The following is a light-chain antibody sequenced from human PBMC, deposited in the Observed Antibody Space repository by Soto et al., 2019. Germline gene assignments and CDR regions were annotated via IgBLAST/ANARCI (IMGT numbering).Light chain of an antibody. J-gene: IGKJ1*01. CDR3: QQCHTFWT. V-gene: IGKV1-5*03. CDR2: KAS. CDR1: QSVSTW. Sequence: DIQMTQSPSTLSASVGDRVTITCRASQSVSTWLAWYQQKPGKAPKLLLYKASSFESGVPSRFRGSGSGTEFTLTISSLQPDDFATYYCQQCHTFWTFGQGTKVEIK.